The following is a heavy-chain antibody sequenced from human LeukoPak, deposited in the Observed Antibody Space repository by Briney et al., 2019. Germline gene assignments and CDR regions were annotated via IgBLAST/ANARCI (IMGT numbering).Heavy chain of an antibody. D-gene: IGHD3-16*01. CDR3: ARWGVMGAFDI. J-gene: IGHJ3*02. V-gene: IGHV4-59*01. CDR1: GGSISSYY. CDR2: IYYSGST. Sequence: SETLSLACTVAGGSISSYYWSWIRQPPGKGLEWVGYIYYSGSTNYNPSLKSRVTISVDTSKNQFSPKMSSVTAADTAVYYCARWGVMGAFDIWGQGTMVTVSS.